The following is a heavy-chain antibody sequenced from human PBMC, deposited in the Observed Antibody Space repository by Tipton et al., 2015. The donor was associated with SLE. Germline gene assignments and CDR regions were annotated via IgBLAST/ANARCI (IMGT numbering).Heavy chain of an antibody. Sequence: QLVQSGGGLVQPGGSLRLSCAASGFTVSYNYISWVRQAPGKGLEWVSIIYSGGNTYYAESVKGRFTISGDNSKSTVYLQMNSLRVEDTAVYYCAGPGSRLVYYLDVWGKGTTVTVSS. CDR2: IYSGGNT. CDR3: AGPGSRLVYYLDV. CDR1: GFTVSYNY. D-gene: IGHD6-19*01. J-gene: IGHJ6*03. V-gene: IGHV3-66*02.